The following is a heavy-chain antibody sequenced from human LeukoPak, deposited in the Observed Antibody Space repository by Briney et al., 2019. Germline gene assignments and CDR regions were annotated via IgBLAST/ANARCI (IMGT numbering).Heavy chain of an antibody. V-gene: IGHV1-46*01. CDR3: AKETPNTGWFDP. J-gene: IGHJ5*02. CDR1: GHTFTTYD. Sequence: LRASVKVSCKASGHTFTTYDVHLVRQAPGQGLEWMGVINPSGDGTNYPQRFQGRVTLTRDTSTSTVYMELSSLRSEDTAIYYCAKETPNTGWFDPWGQGTLVTVSS. D-gene: IGHD1-14*01. CDR2: INPSGDGT.